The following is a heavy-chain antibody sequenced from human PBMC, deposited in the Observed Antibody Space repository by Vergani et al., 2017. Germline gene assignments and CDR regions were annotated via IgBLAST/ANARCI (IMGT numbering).Heavy chain of an antibody. CDR3: VYRKTEGGTTGCFYPFYYYYYMDV. CDR1: GFSLNTRGVS. CDR2: IYWNDDQ. Sequence: QITLKESGPTLVKPTQTLTLTCTFSGFSLNTRGVSVAWIRQPPGKALDCLALIYWNDDQHYSPSLNNSVTITKDTSKNQVVLTMTNMDYVDTGTYYCVYRKTEGGTTGCFYPFYYYYYMDVWGKGTTVTVSS. V-gene: IGHV2-5*04. D-gene: IGHD1-7*01. J-gene: IGHJ6*03.